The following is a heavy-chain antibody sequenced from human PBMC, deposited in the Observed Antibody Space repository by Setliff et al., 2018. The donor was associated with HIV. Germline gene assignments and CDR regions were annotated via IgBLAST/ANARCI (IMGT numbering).Heavy chain of an antibody. CDR1: DASITADTFY. J-gene: IGHJ5*02. D-gene: IGHD1-26*01. Sequence: SETLSLTCTVSDASITADTFYWNWLRQPPGKGPEWIGHIHNSGTTHYNPAFESRLIISLDMSNNRFYLNLASVTAADTAVYYCARSNLDPTSRLFDPWGPGTLVTVSS. CDR3: ARSNLDPTSRLFDP. V-gene: IGHV4-30-4*08. CDR2: IHNSGTT.